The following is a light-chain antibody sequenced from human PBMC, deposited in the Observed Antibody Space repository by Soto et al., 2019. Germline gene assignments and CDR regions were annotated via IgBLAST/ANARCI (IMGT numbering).Light chain of an antibody. J-gene: IGLJ1*01. CDR1: SSDIGNYDY. CDR3: SSYTRTSSYV. CDR2: EVS. V-gene: IGLV2-14*01. Sequence: QSALTQPASVSGSPGQSITISCTGTSSDIGNYDYVSWFQQHPGKAPKLLISEVSNRPSGVSYRFSGSKSGTTASLTISGLQAEDEADYYCSSYTRTSSYVFGCGTKLTVL.